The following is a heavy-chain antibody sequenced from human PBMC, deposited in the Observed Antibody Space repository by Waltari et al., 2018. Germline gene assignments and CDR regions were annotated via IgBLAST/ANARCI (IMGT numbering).Heavy chain of an antibody. V-gene: IGHV3-33*01. J-gene: IGHJ6*02. CDR1: GFTFSRYG. CDR3: ARAMDTAMVLYYYYGMDV. D-gene: IGHD5-18*01. CDR2: IWYDGSNK. Sequence: QVQLVESGGGVVQPGRSLRLSCAASGFTFSRYGMHWVRQAPGKGLEWVAVIWYDGSNKYYADSVKGRFTISRDNSKNTLYLQMNSLRAEDTAVYYCARAMDTAMVLYYYYGMDVWGQGTTVTVSS.